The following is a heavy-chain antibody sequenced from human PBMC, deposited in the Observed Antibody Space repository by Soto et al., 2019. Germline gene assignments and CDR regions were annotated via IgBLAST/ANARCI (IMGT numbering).Heavy chain of an antibody. Sequence: ASVKVSCKASGYRFTGYYMFCVRQAPGQGLEWMGWINPKSGGTSDAEKFQGRVTMTRDTSISTASMELSRLRSDDTAVYYCARAQDTAMEYYYYYYGMDVWGQGTTVTVSS. CDR2: INPKSGGT. D-gene: IGHD5-18*01. CDR3: ARAQDTAMEYYYYYYGMDV. J-gene: IGHJ6*02. V-gene: IGHV1-2*02. CDR1: GYRFTGYY.